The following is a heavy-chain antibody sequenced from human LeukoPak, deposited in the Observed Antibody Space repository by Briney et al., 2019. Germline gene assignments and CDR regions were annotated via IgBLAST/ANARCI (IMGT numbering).Heavy chain of an antibody. V-gene: IGHV3-23*01. CDR1: GFTITNYA. J-gene: IGHJ4*02. CDR2: LSTSPR. D-gene: IGHD3-22*01. Sequence: GGSLRLSCAASGFTITNYAMSWVRQGPGKGLEWVSGLSTSPRYADSVRGRFTVSRDHSPNTLYLQMNRLRAEDTAVYYCARGEVAVQYYFESWGQGTLVTASS. CDR3: ARGEVAVQYYFES.